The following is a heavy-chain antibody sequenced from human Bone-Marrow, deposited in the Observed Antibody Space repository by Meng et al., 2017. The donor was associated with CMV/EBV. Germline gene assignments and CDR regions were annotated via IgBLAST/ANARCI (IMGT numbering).Heavy chain of an antibody. CDR1: GFTFSSYA. D-gene: IGHD6-13*01. Sequence: GGSLRLSCAASGFTFSSYAMHWVRQAPGKGLEWVAVISYDGSNKYYADSVKGRFTISRDNSKNTLYLQMNSLRAEDTAVYYCARYVAAAAPYYYHGMDVWGQGTTVTVSS. CDR3: ARYVAAAAPYYYHGMDV. CDR2: ISYDGSNK. J-gene: IGHJ6*02. V-gene: IGHV3-30-3*01.